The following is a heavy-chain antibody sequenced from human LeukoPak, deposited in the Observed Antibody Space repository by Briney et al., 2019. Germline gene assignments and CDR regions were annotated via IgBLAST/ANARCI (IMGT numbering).Heavy chain of an antibody. J-gene: IGHJ5*02. CDR3: ARRLLNNWFDP. CDR1: GGSISSGGYY. V-gene: IGHV4-39*01. CDR2: INHSGST. Sequence: SETLSLTCTVSGGSISSGGYYWSWIRQPPGKGLEWIGEINHSGSTNYNPSLKSRVTISVDTSKNQFSLKLSSVTAADTAVYYCARRLLNNWFDPWGQGTLVTVSS. D-gene: IGHD4/OR15-4a*01.